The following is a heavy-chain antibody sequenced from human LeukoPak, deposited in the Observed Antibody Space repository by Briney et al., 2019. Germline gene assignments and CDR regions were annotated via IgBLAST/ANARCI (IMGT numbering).Heavy chain of an antibody. CDR3: ARLSPISGSYRTDAFDI. J-gene: IGHJ3*02. V-gene: IGHV4-59*08. CDR2: IYYSGST. D-gene: IGHD1-26*01. CDR1: GGSISSYY. Sequence: SETLSLTCTVSGGSISSYYWSWIRQPPGKGLEWIGYIYYSGSTNYNPSLKSRVTISVDTSKNQFSLKLSSVTAADTAVYYCARLSPISGSYRTDAFDIWGQGTMVTVSS.